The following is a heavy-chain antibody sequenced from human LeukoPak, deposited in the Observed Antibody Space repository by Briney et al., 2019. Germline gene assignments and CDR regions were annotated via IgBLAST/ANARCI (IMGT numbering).Heavy chain of an antibody. CDR1: GFTFSTFG. J-gene: IGHJ4*02. D-gene: IGHD1-26*01. Sequence: SGGSLRLSCEASGFTFSTFGMTWVRQAPGKGLEWVSFISTVNGGTYYADSVKGRFTISRDISKNTLYLQMNSLRAEDTAVYYCAKLGATGTRAFDYWGQGALITVSS. CDR2: ISTVNGGT. V-gene: IGHV3-23*01. CDR3: AKLGATGTRAFDY.